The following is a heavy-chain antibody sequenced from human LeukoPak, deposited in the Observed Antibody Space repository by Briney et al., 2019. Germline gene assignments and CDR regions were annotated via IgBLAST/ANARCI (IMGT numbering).Heavy chain of an antibody. CDR3: ARPPTRECSSISCPLSY. D-gene: IGHD2-2*01. J-gene: IGHJ4*02. Sequence: GESLKISCKGSGYSFTSYWIAWVRQMPRKGLEWMGIIYPGDSDTRYSPPFQGQVTISVDKSVSAAYLQWSSLKASDTAMYYCARPPTRECSSISCPLSYWGQGTLVTVSS. CDR2: IYPGDSDT. CDR1: GYSFTSYW. V-gene: IGHV5-51*01.